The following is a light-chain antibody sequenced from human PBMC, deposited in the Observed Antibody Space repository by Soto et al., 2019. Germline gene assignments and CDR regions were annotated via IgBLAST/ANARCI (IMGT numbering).Light chain of an antibody. J-gene: IGLJ1*01. CDR1: SSDVGGYNY. V-gene: IGLV2-11*01. CDR2: DVS. Sequence: QSALTQPRSASGSPGQSITISCTGTSSDVGGYNYVSWYQQHPAKAPTLIIFDVSKRPSGVPNRFSGTKSGNTASLTISGLRAEDEADYYCGSYVGRTTYVFATGTKVTVL. CDR3: GSYVGRTTYV.